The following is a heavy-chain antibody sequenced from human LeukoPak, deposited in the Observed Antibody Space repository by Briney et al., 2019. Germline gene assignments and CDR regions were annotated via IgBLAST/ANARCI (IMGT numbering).Heavy chain of an antibody. CDR1: GGSISSGSYY. Sequence: SETLSLTCTVSGGSISSGSYYWSWIRQPAGKGLEWIGRIYTSGSTNYNPSLTSRVTISVDTSKNQFSLKLSSVTAADTAVYYCARGYCSGGSCLYDYWGQGTLVTVSS. CDR2: IYTSGST. V-gene: IGHV4-61*02. J-gene: IGHJ4*02. D-gene: IGHD2-15*01. CDR3: ARGYCSGGSCLYDY.